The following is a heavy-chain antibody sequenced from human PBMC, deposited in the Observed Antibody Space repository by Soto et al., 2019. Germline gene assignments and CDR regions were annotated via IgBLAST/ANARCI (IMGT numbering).Heavy chain of an antibody. CDR3: AKSATVLAAMAY. CDR2: INAGNGNT. V-gene: IGHV1-3*01. D-gene: IGHD2-2*01. J-gene: IGHJ4*02. CDR1: GGTFSSFA. Sequence: ASVKVSCKDSGGTFSSFAISWVRQAPGQRLEWMGWINAGNGNTKYSQKFQGRVTITRDTSASTAYMELSSLRSEDTAVYYSAKSATVLAAMAYWGQGTLVTVSP.